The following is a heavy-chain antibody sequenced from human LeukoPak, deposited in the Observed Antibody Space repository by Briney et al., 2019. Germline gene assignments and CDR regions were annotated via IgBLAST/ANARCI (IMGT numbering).Heavy chain of an antibody. CDR1: GGSISSYY. J-gene: IGHJ4*02. V-gene: IGHV4-59*01. Sequence: SETLSLTCTVSGGSISSYYWSWIRQLPGKGLEWIGYIYYSGSTNYNPSLKSRVTISVDTSKNQFSLKLSSVTAADTAVYYCARSFEWGSYNDYWGQGTLVTVSS. CDR3: ARSFEWGSYNDY. D-gene: IGHD3-16*01. CDR2: IYYSGST.